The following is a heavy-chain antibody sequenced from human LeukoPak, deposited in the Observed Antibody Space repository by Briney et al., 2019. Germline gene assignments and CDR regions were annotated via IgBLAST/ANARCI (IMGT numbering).Heavy chain of an antibody. CDR2: IYSGGST. J-gene: IGHJ4*02. D-gene: IGHD3-10*01. CDR1: GFTVSSNY. V-gene: IGHV3-66*01. Sequence: GGSLRLSCAASGFTVSSNYMSWVRQAPGKGLEWVSVIYSGGSTYYADSVKGRFTISRDNSKNTLYLQMNSLRAEDTAVYYCARVGLWFGEFHENWGQGTLVTVSS. CDR3: ARVGLWFGEFHEN.